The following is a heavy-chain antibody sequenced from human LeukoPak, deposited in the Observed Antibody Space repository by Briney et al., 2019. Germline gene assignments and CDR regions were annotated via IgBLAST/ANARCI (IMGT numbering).Heavy chain of an antibody. Sequence: ASVKVSCKASGGTFSSYAISWVRQAPGQGLEWMGGIIPIFGTANYAQKFQGRVTITADKSTSTAYMELSSLRSEDTAVYYCARASPETLGFDPWGQGTLVTVSS. CDR1: GGTFSSYA. CDR3: ARASPETLGFDP. J-gene: IGHJ5*02. CDR2: IIPIFGTA. V-gene: IGHV1-69*06.